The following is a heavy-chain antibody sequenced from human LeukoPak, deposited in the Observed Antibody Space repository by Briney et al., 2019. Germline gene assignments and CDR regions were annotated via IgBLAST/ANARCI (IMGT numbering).Heavy chain of an antibody. CDR1: GFILNNHA. CDR3: AKNVMVKRYIDY. J-gene: IGHJ4*02. CDR2: ISGSGRTI. V-gene: IGHV3-23*01. Sequence: GGSMRLSCAASGFILNNHAMTWVRQAPGKGLQWISVISGSGRTIEYEDSVKGRFTISRDNSKNTVSLQMNNLRVEGTAIYYCAKNVMVKRYIDYWGQGTPVTVSS. D-gene: IGHD5-18*01.